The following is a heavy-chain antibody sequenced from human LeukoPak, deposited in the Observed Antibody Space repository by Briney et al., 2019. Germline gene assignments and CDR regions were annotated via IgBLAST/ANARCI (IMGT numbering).Heavy chain of an antibody. CDR3: AKGTPDYYDSSGCYDY. V-gene: IGHV3-23*01. CDR2: ISGSGGST. CDR1: GFTFSSYA. Sequence: GGSLRLSCAASGFTFSSYAMSWVRQAPGKGLEWVSAISGSGGSTYYADSVKGRFTISRDNSKNTLYLQMNSLRAEDTAVYYCAKGTPDYYDSSGCYDYWGQGTLVTVSS. J-gene: IGHJ4*02. D-gene: IGHD3-22*01.